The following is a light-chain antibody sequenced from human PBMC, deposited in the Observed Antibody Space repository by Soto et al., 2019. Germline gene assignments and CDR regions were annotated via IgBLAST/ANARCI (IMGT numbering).Light chain of an antibody. CDR1: QSVLYSSNNKNY. J-gene: IGKJ1*01. CDR3: QQYYTTPLT. CDR2: WAS. Sequence: DIVMTQSPDSLAVSLGERATINCKSSQSVLYSSNNKNYLAWYQQKPGQPPKALIYWASTRESGVPDRFSGSGSGTDFTLTISSLQAEDVAVYYCQQYYTTPLTFGQGTKVDIK. V-gene: IGKV4-1*01.